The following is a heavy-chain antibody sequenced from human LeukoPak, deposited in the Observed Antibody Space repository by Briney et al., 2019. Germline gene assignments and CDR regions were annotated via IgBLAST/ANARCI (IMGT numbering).Heavy chain of an antibody. Sequence: PSETPSLTCTVSGGSISSYYWSWIRQPPGKGLEWIGYIYYSGSTNYNPSLKSRVTISVDTSKNQFSLKLSSVTAADTAVYYCARLIVSSSSINYFDYWGQGTLVTVSS. V-gene: IGHV4-59*08. J-gene: IGHJ4*02. CDR2: IYYSGST. D-gene: IGHD6-13*01. CDR1: GGSISSYY. CDR3: ARLIVSSSSINYFDY.